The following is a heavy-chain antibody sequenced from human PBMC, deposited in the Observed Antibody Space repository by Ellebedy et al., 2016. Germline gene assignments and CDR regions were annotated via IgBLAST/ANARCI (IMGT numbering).Heavy chain of an antibody. CDR2: IYPGDSDT. CDR3: ARIPYYYESSGPRFLDY. CDR1: GYSFTTYW. Sequence: ASVKVSCKGSGYSFTTYWIGWVRQMPGKGLEWMGIIYPGDSDTRYSPSFQGQVTISADKSISTAYLQWSSLKASDTAMYYCARIPYYYESSGPRFLDYWGQGTLVTVSS. D-gene: IGHD3-22*01. J-gene: IGHJ4*02. V-gene: IGHV5-51*01.